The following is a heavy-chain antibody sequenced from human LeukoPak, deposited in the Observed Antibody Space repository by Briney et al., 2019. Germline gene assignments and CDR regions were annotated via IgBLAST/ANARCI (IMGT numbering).Heavy chain of an antibody. CDR3: ARGGSDTAMAHDY. D-gene: IGHD5-18*01. V-gene: IGHV3-33*01. CDR2: IWYDGSNK. CDR1: GFTFSSYG. Sequence: GGSLRLSCAASGFTFSSYGMHWVRQAPGKGLEWVAVIWYDGSNKYYADSVKGRFTISRDDAKNTLYLQLNSLRAEDAAVYFCARGGSDTAMAHDYWGQGTLVTVSS. J-gene: IGHJ4*02.